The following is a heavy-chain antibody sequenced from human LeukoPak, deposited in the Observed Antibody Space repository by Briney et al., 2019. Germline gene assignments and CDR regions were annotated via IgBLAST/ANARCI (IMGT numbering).Heavy chain of an antibody. J-gene: IGHJ4*02. V-gene: IGHV4-39*07. CDR1: GGSISSSSYY. CDR2: IYYSGST. CDR3: AAMVRGVIGLH. Sequence: SETLSLTCTVSGGSISSSSYYWGWIRQPPGKGLEWIGSIYYSGSTNYNPSLKSRVTISVDTSKNQFSLKLSSVTAADTAVYYCAAMVRGVIGLHWGQGTLVTVSS. D-gene: IGHD3-10*01.